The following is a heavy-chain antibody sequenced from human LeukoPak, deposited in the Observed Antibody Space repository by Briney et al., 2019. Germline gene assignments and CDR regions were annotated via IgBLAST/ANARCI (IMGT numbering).Heavy chain of an antibody. CDR2: IIPIFGTA. J-gene: IGHJ5*02. D-gene: IGHD6-13*01. CDR1: GGTFSSYA. V-gene: IGHV1-69*13. CDR3: VRGGISLAAAGTANWFDP. Sequence: SVKVSCKASGGTFSSYAISWVRQAPGQGLEWMGGIIPIFGTANYAQKFQGRVTITADESTSTTYMELSSLRSEDTAVYYCVRGGISLAAAGTANWFDPWGQGTLVTVSS.